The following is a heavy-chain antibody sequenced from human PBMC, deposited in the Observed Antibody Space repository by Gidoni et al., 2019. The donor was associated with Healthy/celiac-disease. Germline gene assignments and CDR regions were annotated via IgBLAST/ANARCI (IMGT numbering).Heavy chain of an antibody. V-gene: IGHV3-23*01. J-gene: IGHJ4*02. Sequence: EVQLLESGGGLVQPGGSLRLSCAASGFTFSSYAMSWVRQAPGKGLEWVSASSGSGGSTYYADSVKGRFTISRDKSKNTLYLQMNSLRAEDTAVYYCAKDFDFWSGEIDYWGQGTLVTVSS. D-gene: IGHD3-3*01. CDR2: SSGSGGST. CDR3: AKDFDFWSGEIDY. CDR1: GFTFSSYA.